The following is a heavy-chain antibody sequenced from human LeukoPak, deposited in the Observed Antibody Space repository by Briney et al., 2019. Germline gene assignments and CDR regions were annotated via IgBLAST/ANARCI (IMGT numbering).Heavy chain of an antibody. V-gene: IGHV1-18*01. CDR3: ARCTYYYDSSGYLGLYWYFDL. CDR2: ISGYNGHT. D-gene: IGHD3-22*01. J-gene: IGHJ2*01. CDR1: GYTFTNYG. Sequence: ASVKVSCKASGYTFTNYGVTWVRQAPGQGLEWMGWISGYNGHTNYAQKIQGRVTITTDESTSTAYMELSSLRSEDTAVYYCARCTYYYDSSGYLGLYWYFDLWGRGTLVTVSS.